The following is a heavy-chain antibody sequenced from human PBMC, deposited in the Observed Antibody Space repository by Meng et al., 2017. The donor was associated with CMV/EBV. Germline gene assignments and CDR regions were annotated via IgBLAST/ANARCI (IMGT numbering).Heavy chain of an antibody. D-gene: IGHD1-26*01. J-gene: IGHJ5*02. Sequence: QGQLQQWGAGLLMHSGTLFLTCAVYGGSFSGYYWSWIRQPPGKGLEWIGEINHSGSTNYNPSLKSRVTISVDTSKNQFSLKLSSVTAADTAVYYCARGVGGWFDPWGQGTLVTVSS. CDR2: INHSGST. V-gene: IGHV4-34*01. CDR1: GGSFSGYY. CDR3: ARGVGGWFDP.